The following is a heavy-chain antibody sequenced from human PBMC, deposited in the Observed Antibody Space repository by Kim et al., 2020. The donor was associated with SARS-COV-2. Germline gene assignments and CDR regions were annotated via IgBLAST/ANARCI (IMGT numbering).Heavy chain of an antibody. J-gene: IGHJ4*02. D-gene: IGHD3-22*01. CDR3: ARAPRNYYDSSGYYYYFDY. V-gene: IGHV1-69*13. CDR2: IIPIFGTA. Sequence: SVKVSCKASGGTFSSYAISWVRQAPGQGLEWMGGIIPIFGTANYAQKFQGRVTITADESTSTAYMELSSLRSEDTAVYYCARAPRNYYDSSGYYYYFDYWGQGTLVTVSS. CDR1: GGTFSSYA.